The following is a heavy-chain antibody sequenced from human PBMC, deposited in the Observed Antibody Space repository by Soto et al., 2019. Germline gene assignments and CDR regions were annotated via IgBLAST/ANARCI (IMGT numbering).Heavy chain of an antibody. Sequence: EVQLLEPGGGLVQPGGSLRLSCAASGFIFSGYGMTWVRQAPGKGLEWVSIINAGGSTTHYADSVKGRFTISRDDSKNTLYLQMNSLRGDDTAVYYCAKAAIWGGGRYYYYYMDVWGKGTTVTVSS. D-gene: IGHD2-15*01. CDR2: INAGGSTT. J-gene: IGHJ6*03. CDR3: AKAAIWGGGRYYYYYMDV. V-gene: IGHV3-23*03. CDR1: GFIFSGYG.